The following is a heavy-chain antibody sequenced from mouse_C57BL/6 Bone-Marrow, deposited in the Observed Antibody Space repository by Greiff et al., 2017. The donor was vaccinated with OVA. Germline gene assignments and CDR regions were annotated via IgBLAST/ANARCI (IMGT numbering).Heavy chain of an antibody. J-gene: IGHJ3*01. Sequence: QVQLKQPGAELVKPGASVKLSCKASGYTFTSYWMQWVKQRPGQGLEWIGEIDPSDSYTNYNQKFKGKATLTVDTSSSTAYMQLSSLTSEDSAVYYCARMNSYEGFAYWGQGTLVTVSA. CDR3: ARMNSYEGFAY. CDR2: IDPSDSYT. V-gene: IGHV1-50*01. CDR1: GYTFTSYW. D-gene: IGHD2-12*01.